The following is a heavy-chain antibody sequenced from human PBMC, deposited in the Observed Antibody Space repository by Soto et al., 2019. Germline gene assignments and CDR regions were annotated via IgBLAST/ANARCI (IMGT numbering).Heavy chain of an antibody. CDR2: IIPIFGTA. D-gene: IGHD6-19*01. V-gene: IGHV1-69*01. J-gene: IGHJ4*02. CDR3: ARDGVGAVTGVFGY. CDR1: GGTFNTYA. Sequence: QVQLVRSGAEVKKPGSSVKVSCKSSGGTFNTYAISWVRQAPGQGLEWMGGIIPIFGTANYAQKFQGRVTITADDSTSTAYMELSSLTSEDTAVYFCARDGVGAVTGVFGYWGQGNLVTFSS.